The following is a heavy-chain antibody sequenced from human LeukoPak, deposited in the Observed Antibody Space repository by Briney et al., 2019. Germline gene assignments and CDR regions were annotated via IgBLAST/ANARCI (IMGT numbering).Heavy chain of an antibody. CDR2: IYYSGST. Sequence: SETLSLTCTVSGGSISSHYWSWIRQPPGKGLEWIGYIYYSGSTNYNPSLKSRVTISVDTSKNQFSLKLSSVTAADTAVYYCATYDFGIGFDYWGQGTLVTVSS. CDR3: ATYDFGIGFDY. CDR1: GGSISSHY. V-gene: IGHV4-59*11. J-gene: IGHJ4*02. D-gene: IGHD3/OR15-3a*01.